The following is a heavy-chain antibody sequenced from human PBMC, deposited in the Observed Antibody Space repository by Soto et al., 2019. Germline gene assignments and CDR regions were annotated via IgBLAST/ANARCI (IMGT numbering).Heavy chain of an antibody. CDR3: ARRGSWYGYSSGWSYYFDY. Sequence: PSETLSLTCAVYGGSFSGYYWSWIRQPPGKGLEWIGEINHSGSTNYNPSLKSRVTISVDTSKNQFSLKLSSVTAADTAVYYCARRGSWYGYSSGWSYYFDYWGQGTLVTVSS. CDR2: INHSGST. V-gene: IGHV4-34*01. J-gene: IGHJ4*02. CDR1: GGSFSGYY. D-gene: IGHD6-19*01.